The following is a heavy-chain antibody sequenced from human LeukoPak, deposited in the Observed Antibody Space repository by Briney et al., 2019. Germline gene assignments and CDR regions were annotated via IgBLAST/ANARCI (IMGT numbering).Heavy chain of an antibody. J-gene: IGHJ4*02. CDR2: IGTAGDT. CDR3: ARGGSSSTLIIDY. Sequence: GGSLRLSCAASGFTFSSYDMHWVRQATGKGLEWVSAIGTAGDTYYPGSVKGRFTISRENAKNSLYLQMNSLRAGDTAVYYCARGGSSSTLIIDYWGQGTLVTVSS. CDR1: GFTFSSYD. D-gene: IGHD6-6*01. V-gene: IGHV3-13*01.